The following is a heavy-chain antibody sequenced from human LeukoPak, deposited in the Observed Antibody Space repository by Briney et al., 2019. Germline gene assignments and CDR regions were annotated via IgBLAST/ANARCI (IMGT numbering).Heavy chain of an antibody. J-gene: IGHJ4*02. CDR1: GFTFNNFG. D-gene: IGHD2-2*01. CDR3: AKDPGYCSSTSCYYFDY. V-gene: IGHV3-30*02. Sequence: TGGSLRLSCAASGFTFNNFGMHWVRQAPGKGLEWVAFMGYEGIHKYYADSVKGRFTISKDNSKATLYLQMNSLRPEDTAVYYCAKDPGYCSSTSCYYFDYWGQGTLVTVSS. CDR2: MGYEGIHK.